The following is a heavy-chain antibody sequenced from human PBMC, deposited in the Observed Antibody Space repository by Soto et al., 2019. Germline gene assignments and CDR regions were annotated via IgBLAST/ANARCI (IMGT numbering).Heavy chain of an antibody. D-gene: IGHD2-15*01. V-gene: IGHV1-8*01. Sequence: ASVKVSCKASGYTFTSYDINWVRQATGQGIEWMGWMNPNSGNTGYAQKFQGRVTITRNTSISTAYLEMSSLRAEDTAVYYCARDLSYWYGGGCYAFDYWGQGTLVTVSS. CDR1: GYTFTSYD. J-gene: IGHJ4*02. CDR3: ARDLSYWYGGGCYAFDY. CDR2: MNPNSGNT.